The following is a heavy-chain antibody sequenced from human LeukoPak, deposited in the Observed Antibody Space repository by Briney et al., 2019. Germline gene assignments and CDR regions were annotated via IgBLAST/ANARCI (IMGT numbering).Heavy chain of an antibody. D-gene: IGHD4/OR15-4a*01. CDR3: ARIPNSANFPNWFDP. V-gene: IGHV3-21*01. Sequence: GGSLRLSCAASGFTFSSYSMNWVRQAPGKGLEWVSSISSSSTYIYYADSVKGRFTISRDNAKNSLYLQMNSLRAEDTAVYYCARIPNSANFPNWFDPWGLGTLVTVSS. J-gene: IGHJ5*02. CDR2: ISSSSTYI. CDR1: GFTFSSYS.